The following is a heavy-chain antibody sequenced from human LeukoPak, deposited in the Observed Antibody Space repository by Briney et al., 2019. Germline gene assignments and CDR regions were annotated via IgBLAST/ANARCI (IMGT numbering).Heavy chain of an antibody. Sequence: GGSLRLSCAASGFTFSTHWMSWVRQAPGKGLEWVANINQDGSEKYYVDSVKGRFTISRDNAENPLYLQMNSLRAEDTALYYCARERIFDYWGQGTLVTVSS. CDR1: GFTFSTHW. CDR3: ARERIFDY. V-gene: IGHV3-7*01. J-gene: IGHJ4*02. CDR2: INQDGSEK.